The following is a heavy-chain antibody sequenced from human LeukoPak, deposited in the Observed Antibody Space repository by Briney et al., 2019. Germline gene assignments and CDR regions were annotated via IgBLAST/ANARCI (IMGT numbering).Heavy chain of an antibody. CDR3: ARDDTGVIRGIRFHY. D-gene: IGHD3-10*01. CDR2: IDYSGNT. Sequence: SSETLSLTCTVSGGSISSYYWSWVRQPPGKGLEWIGYIDYSGNTDYNPSLKSRVTISVDTSKNQFSLNLNSVTAADTAVYYCARDDTGVIRGIRFHYWGQGTLVTVSS. V-gene: IGHV4-59*12. J-gene: IGHJ4*02. CDR1: GGSISSYY.